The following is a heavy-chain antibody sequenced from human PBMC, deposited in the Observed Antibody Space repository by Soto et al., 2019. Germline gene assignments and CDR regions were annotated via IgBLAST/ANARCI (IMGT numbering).Heavy chain of an antibody. CDR2: INHSGST. Sequence: KPSETLSLTCAVYGGSFSGYYWSWIRQPPGKGLEWIGEINHSGSTNYNPSLKSRVTISVDTSKNQFSLKLSSVTAADTAVYYCARDAAMVSDYYYGMDVWGQGTTVTVSS. J-gene: IGHJ6*02. CDR3: ARDAAMVSDYYYGMDV. CDR1: GGSFSGYY. V-gene: IGHV4-34*01. D-gene: IGHD5-18*01.